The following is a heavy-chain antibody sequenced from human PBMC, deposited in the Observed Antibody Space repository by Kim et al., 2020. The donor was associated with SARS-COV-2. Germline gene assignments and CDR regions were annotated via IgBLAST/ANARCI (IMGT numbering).Heavy chain of an antibody. Sequence: SETLSLTCTVSGGSITSSSFYWGWIRQSPGKGLEWIVSIHYSGTTYYNPSLKSRVTRSVDTSKNQFSLKLNSVTAADTAVYYCARYVGGYDSYKYYGMDVWGRGTTVIVSS. D-gene: IGHD5-12*01. CDR3: ARYVGGYDSYKYYGMDV. V-gene: IGHV4-39*07. CDR1: GGSITSSSFY. CDR2: IHYSGTT. J-gene: IGHJ6*01.